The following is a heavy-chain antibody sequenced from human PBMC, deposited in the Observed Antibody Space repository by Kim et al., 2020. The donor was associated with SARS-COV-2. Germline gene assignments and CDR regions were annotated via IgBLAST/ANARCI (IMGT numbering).Heavy chain of an antibody. D-gene: IGHD2-8*02. J-gene: IGHJ4*02. V-gene: IGHV3-7*03. CDR3: AREIWSFDY. CDR2: IKVDGSER. CDR1: GFTFNYYW. Sequence: GGSLRLSCAASGFTFNYYWMAWVRQTPGKGLEWVANIKVDGSERYYVDSVKGRFTISRDNAENSLYLQMNGLRADDTAVYYCAREIWSFDYWGQGALVTVSS.